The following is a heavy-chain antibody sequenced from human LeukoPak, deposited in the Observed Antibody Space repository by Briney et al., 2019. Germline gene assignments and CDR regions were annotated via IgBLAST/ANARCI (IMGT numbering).Heavy chain of an antibody. CDR1: GFIFRTYE. V-gene: IGHV3-30*04. Sequence: GGSLRLSCAASGFIFRTYEMNWVRQAPGKGLEWVAYISEDGSKKNYADSVKGRFTISGDNSKNTLFLEMTSLRIEDTAVYYCARGRFYNYRHEGTYSGVDGWGQGTTVTVSS. J-gene: IGHJ6*02. CDR3: ARGRFYNYRHEGTYSGVDG. CDR2: ISEDGSKK. D-gene: IGHD1-20*01.